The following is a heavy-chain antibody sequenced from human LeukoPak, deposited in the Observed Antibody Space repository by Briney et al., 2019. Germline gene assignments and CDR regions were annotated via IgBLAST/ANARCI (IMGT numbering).Heavy chain of an antibody. CDR2: INQDGSGG. Sequence: GGSLRLSCAASGFTFNNYWMSWVRQAPGKGLEWVANINQDGSGGYYVDSVKGRFTISRDNPRNSLHLQMNSLRAEDTAVYYCARRRADSGYEYWGQGTLVTVSS. CDR1: GFTFNNYW. J-gene: IGHJ4*02. V-gene: IGHV3-7*03. CDR3: ARRRADSGYEY. D-gene: IGHD5-12*01.